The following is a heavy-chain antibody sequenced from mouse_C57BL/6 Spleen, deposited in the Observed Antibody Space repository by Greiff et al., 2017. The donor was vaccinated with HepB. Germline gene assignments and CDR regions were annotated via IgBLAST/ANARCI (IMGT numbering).Heavy chain of an antibody. D-gene: IGHD1-1*01. CDR3: AMRFVYYGSSDDWYFDV. V-gene: IGHV1-64*01. Sequence: VQLQQPGAELVKPGASVKLSCKASGYTFTSYWMHWVKQRPGQGLEWIGMIHPNSGSTNYNEKFKSKATLTVDKSSSTAYMQLSSLTSEDSAVYYCAMRFVYYGSSDDWYFDVWGTGTTVTVSS. CDR2: IHPNSGST. J-gene: IGHJ1*03. CDR1: GYTFTSYW.